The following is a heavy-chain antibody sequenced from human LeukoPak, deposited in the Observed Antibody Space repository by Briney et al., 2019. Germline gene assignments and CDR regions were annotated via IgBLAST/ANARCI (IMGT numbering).Heavy chain of an antibody. J-gene: IGHJ3*02. CDR3: AKEPRYGSGSYRAFDI. D-gene: IGHD3-10*01. CDR2: ISYDGSNK. V-gene: IGHV3-30*04. Sequence: GGSLRLSCAASGFTFSSYAMHWVRQAPGKGLEWVAVISYDGSNKYYADSVKGRFTISRDNSKNTLYLQMNSLRAEDTAVYYCAKEPRYGSGSYRAFDIWGQGTMVTVSS. CDR1: GFTFSSYA.